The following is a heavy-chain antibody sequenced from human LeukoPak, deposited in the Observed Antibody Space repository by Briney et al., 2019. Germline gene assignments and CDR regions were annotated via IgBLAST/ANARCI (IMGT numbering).Heavy chain of an antibody. CDR3: ARDPNGDYIGAFDM. J-gene: IGHJ3*02. D-gene: IGHD4-17*01. CDR2: IRGGGGSA. V-gene: IGHV3-23*01. CDR1: GFTFSSYT. Sequence: GGSLRLSCAASGFTFSSYTMNWVRQAPGKGLEWDSAIRGGGGSAFYADSVKGRFTISRDNSKYTLFLQMNSLRAEDTAVYYCARDPNGDYIGAFDMWGPGTMVTVSS.